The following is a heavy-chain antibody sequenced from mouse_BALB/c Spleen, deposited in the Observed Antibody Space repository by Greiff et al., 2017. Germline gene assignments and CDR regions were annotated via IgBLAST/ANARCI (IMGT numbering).Heavy chain of an antibody. J-gene: IGHJ1*01. CDR1: GFNIKDYY. V-gene: IGHV14-1*02. D-gene: IGHD1-1*01. Sequence: VQLQQSGPELVKPGASVKISCKASGFNIKDYYMHWVKQRPEQGLEWIGWIDPENGNTIYDPKFQGKASITADTSSNTAYLQLSSLTSEDTAVYYCAIITTVVFDVWGAGTTVTVSS. CDR3: AIITTVVFDV. CDR2: IDPENGNT.